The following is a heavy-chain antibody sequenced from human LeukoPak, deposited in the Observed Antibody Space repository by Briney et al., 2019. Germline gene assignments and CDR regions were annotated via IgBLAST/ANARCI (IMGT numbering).Heavy chain of an antibody. Sequence: GGSLRLSCAASGFTFSSYWMSWVRQAPGKGLEWVANIKQDGSEKYYVDSVKGRFTISRDNAKNSLYLQMNSLRADDTAVYYCARVDYDFWSGYYIYYYYGMDVWGQGTTVTVSS. CDR3: ARVDYDFWSGYYIYYYYGMDV. CDR1: GFTFSSYW. D-gene: IGHD3-3*01. V-gene: IGHV3-7*01. J-gene: IGHJ6*02. CDR2: IKQDGSEK.